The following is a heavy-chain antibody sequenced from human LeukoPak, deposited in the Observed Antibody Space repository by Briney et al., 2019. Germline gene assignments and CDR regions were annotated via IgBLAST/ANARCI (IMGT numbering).Heavy chain of an antibody. CDR3: ARDRGYSYGYKAFDI. V-gene: IGHV3-30*14. CDR1: GFTFSSYA. D-gene: IGHD5-18*01. J-gene: IGHJ3*02. Sequence: GGSLRLSCAASGFTFSSYAMHWVRQAPGKGLEWVAFIRYDGSNKYYADSVKGRFTISRDNSKNTLYLQMNSLRAEDTAVYYCARDRGYSYGYKAFDIWGQGTMVTVSS. CDR2: IRYDGSNK.